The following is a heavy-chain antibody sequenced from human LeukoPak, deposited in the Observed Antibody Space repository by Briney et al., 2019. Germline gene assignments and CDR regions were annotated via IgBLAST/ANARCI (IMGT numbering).Heavy chain of an antibody. CDR1: GDSISNNNHY. CDR3: AREVIVPPAPFDP. CDR2: MYYRGNS. Sequence: PTETLSVTCSVSGDSISNNNHYWGWIRRSPGKGLEWIGSMYYRGNSYYSPSLESRVTISIDTSKNQFSLKLTSVTAADTAIYFCAREVIVPPAPFDPWGQGTLVTVSS. J-gene: IGHJ5*02. V-gene: IGHV4-39*07. D-gene: IGHD2-2*01.